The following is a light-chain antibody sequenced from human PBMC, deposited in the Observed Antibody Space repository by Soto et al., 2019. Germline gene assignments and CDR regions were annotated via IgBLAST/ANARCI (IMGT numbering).Light chain of an antibody. V-gene: IGKV1-33*01. J-gene: IGKJ3*01. CDR1: QDISNY. Sequence: DIQMTQSPSSLSASVGDRVTITCQASQDISNYLNWYQHKPGKAPKLLIYDASNLETGVPSRFSGSGSGTDFTFTISSLQPEDIATYSCQQYDNLSLTFGPGTKVDIK. CDR2: DAS. CDR3: QQYDNLSLT.